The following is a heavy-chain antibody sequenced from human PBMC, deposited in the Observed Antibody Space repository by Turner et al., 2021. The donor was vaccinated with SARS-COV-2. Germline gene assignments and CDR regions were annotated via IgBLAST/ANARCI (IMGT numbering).Heavy chain of an antibody. D-gene: IGHD3-22*01. CDR1: GGTFSSYA. Sequence: QVQLVQSGAEVKKPGSSVKVSCTASGGTFSSYAISWVRQAPGQGLEWMGGIIPIFDTTNYAQKFQGRVTITAEKSTSTAYMELSGLRSEDTAVYYCARDRDYDSSGYWEQSWGQGTLVTVSS. CDR3: ARDRDYDSSGYWEQS. V-gene: IGHV1-69*06. CDR2: IIPIFDTT. J-gene: IGHJ4*02.